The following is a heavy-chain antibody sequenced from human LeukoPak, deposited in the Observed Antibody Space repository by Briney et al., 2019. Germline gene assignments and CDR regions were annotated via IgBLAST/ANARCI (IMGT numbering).Heavy chain of an antibody. CDR2: ISSNGGST. CDR1: GFTFSSYA. CDR3: VKDDRDYGDYVH. Sequence: SGGSLRLSCSASGFTFSSYAMHWVRQAPGKGLEYVSAISSNGGSTYYADSVKGRFTISGDNSRNTLYLQMSSLRAEDTAVYYCVKDDRDYGDYVHWGQGTLVTVSS. J-gene: IGHJ4*02. V-gene: IGHV3-64D*06. D-gene: IGHD4-17*01.